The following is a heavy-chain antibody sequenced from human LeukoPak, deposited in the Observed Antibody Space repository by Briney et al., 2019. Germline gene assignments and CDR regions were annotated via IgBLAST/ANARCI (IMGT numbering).Heavy chain of an antibody. V-gene: IGHV1-69*13. CDR3: ARVGGYGVFDY. D-gene: IGHD5-12*01. CDR1: GGTFSSYA. Sequence: SVEVSCKASGGTFSSYAISWVRQAPGQGLECMGGIIPIFGTANYAQKFQGRVTITADESTSTAYMELSSLRSEDTAVYYCARVGGYGVFDYWGQGTLVTVSS. CDR2: IIPIFGTA. J-gene: IGHJ4*02.